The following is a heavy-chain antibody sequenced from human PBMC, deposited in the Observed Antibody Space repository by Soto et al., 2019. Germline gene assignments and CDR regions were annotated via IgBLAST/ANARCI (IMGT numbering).Heavy chain of an antibody. CDR1: GGSISSSSYY. CDR3: RRRNYYYGMDV. Sequence: SETLSLTCTVSGGSISSSSYYWGWIRQPPGKGLEWIGSIYYSGSTYYNPSLKSRVTISVDTSKNQFSLKLSSVTAADTAVYYCRRRNYYYGMDVWAKGPRSPSP. V-gene: IGHV4-39*01. CDR2: IYYSGST. J-gene: IGHJ6*02.